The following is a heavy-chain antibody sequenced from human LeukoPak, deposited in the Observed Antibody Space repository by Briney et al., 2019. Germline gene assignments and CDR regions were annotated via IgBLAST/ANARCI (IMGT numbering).Heavy chain of an antibody. D-gene: IGHD6-19*01. CDR3: ARAVAGSYYYGMDV. CDR1: GFTFSSYW. Sequence: GGSLRLSCAASGFTFSSYWMSWVRQAPGKGLEWVANIKQDGSEKYYVDSVKGRFTISRDNAKNSLYLQMNSLRAEDTAVYCCARAVAGSYYYGMDVWGQGTTVTVSS. V-gene: IGHV3-7*01. J-gene: IGHJ6*02. CDR2: IKQDGSEK.